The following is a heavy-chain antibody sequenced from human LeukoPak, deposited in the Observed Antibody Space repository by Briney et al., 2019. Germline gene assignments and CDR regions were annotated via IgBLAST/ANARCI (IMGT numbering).Heavy chain of an antibody. J-gene: IGHJ6*04. D-gene: IGHD3-10*02. CDR2: IKSDGISDATSP. V-gene: IGHV3-74*01. CDR3: AELGITMIGGV. CDR1: GFTFSSHW. Sequence: GGSLRLSCAASGFTFSSHWMHWVRQVPGMGLVWVSRIKSDGISDATSPSYADSVKGRFTISRDNAKDSLYLQMNSLRAEDTAVYYCAELGITMIGGVWGKGTTVTISS.